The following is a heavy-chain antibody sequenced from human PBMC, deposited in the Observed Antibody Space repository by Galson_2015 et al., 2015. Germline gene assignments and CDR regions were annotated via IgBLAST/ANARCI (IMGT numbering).Heavy chain of an antibody. Sequence: SVKVSCKASGGTFSSYAISWVRQAPGQGLEWMGRIIPILGIANYAQKFQGRVTITADKSTSTAYMELSSLRSEDTAVYYCARLSGYCSSTSCSDYMDVWGKGTTVTVSS. CDR3: ARLSGYCSSTSCSDYMDV. CDR2: IIPILGIA. D-gene: IGHD2-2*01. V-gene: IGHV1-69*04. CDR1: GGTFSSYA. J-gene: IGHJ6*03.